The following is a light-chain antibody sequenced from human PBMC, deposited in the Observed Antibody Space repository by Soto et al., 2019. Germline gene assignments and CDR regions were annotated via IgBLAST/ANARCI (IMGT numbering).Light chain of an antibody. CDR3: QQYNNWPQT. J-gene: IGKJ1*01. Sequence: EIVMTQSPATLSVSPGERATLSCRASQSVAGNLAWYQQKPGQAPRLLIYGASTRATGFPARFSGSGSGTEFTLTFSSLQSEDFAVYYCQQYNNWPQTFGQGTKVEIK. CDR1: QSVAGN. V-gene: IGKV3-15*01. CDR2: GAS.